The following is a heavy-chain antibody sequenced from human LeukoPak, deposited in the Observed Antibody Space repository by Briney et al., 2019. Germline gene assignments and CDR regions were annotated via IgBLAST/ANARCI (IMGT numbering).Heavy chain of an antibody. CDR2: ISGSGAST. V-gene: IGHV3-23*01. Sequence: GGSLRLSCTASGFTFSSYVMSWVRQAPGKGLEWVSAISGSGASTYYADSVKGRFTISRDNSRNTLYLQMNSLRAEDTAVYYCAKPFGTYVTMVDFWGQGTLVTVSS. D-gene: IGHD3-10*01. CDR3: AKPFGTYVTMVDF. CDR1: GFTFSSYV. J-gene: IGHJ4*02.